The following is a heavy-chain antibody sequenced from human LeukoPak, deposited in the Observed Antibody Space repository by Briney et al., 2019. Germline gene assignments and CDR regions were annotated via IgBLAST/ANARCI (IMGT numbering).Heavy chain of an antibody. CDR1: GGSFSGYY. CDR3: ARIGYFDYSIDS. D-gene: IGHD3-9*01. Sequence: SETLSLTCAVYGGSFSGYYWGWIRQPPGKGLEWIGTIYYSGSTYYNPSLNSRVTISIDTSKNQFSLKLSSVTAADTAVYFCARIGYFDYSIDSWGQGTLVTVSS. V-gene: IGHV4-34*01. CDR2: IYYSGST. J-gene: IGHJ4*02.